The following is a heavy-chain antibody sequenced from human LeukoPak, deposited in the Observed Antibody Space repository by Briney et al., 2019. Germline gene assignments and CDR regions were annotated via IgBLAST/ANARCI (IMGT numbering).Heavy chain of an antibody. J-gene: IGHJ4*02. Sequence: TGGSLRLSCTASGLTFGAYAMSWVRQAPGKGLEWVGFIRSKAYGGTTEYVASVKGRFTISRDDSKSIAYLQMNSLKTEDTAVYYCIAEGATDYWGQGSLVTVSS. V-gene: IGHV3-49*04. CDR1: GLTFGAYA. CDR3: IAEGATDY. D-gene: IGHD1-26*01. CDR2: IRSKAYGGTT.